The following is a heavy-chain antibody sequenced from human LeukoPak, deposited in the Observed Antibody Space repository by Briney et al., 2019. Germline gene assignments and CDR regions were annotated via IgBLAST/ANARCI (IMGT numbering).Heavy chain of an antibody. Sequence: GESLKISCKGSGYSFTNYWIGWVRQMPGKGREWMGIVYPGDSDTRYSPSFQGQVTISADKSITTAYLQWSNLKSSDTAMYYCARGAYPKVTLDAFDIWGQGTMVTVSS. CDR3: ARGAYPKVTLDAFDI. D-gene: IGHD1-26*01. J-gene: IGHJ3*02. V-gene: IGHV5-51*01. CDR1: GYSFTNYW. CDR2: VYPGDSDT.